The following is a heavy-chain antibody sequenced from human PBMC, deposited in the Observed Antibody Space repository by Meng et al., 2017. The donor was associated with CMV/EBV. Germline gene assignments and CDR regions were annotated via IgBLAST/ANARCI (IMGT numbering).Heavy chain of an antibody. CDR3: ARDKGLAGYYYYYGMDV. Sequence: ESLKISCTVSGGSVSSGSYYWSWLRQPPGKGLEWIGYIYYSGSTNYNPSLRSRVTISVNTSKNQFSLKLSSVTAADTAVYYCARDKGLAGYYYYYGMDVWGQGTTVTVS. J-gene: IGHJ6*02. CDR2: IYYSGST. CDR1: GGSVSSGSYY. V-gene: IGHV4-61*01. D-gene: IGHD3-3*02.